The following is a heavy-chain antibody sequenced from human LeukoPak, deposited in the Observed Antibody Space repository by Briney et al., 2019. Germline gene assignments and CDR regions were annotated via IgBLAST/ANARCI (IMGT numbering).Heavy chain of an antibody. CDR3: TKDIPATVTKSPSYGMDV. J-gene: IGHJ6*02. CDR1: GFIFDDYN. D-gene: IGHD4-17*01. CDR2: ITWNSDFI. Sequence: PGGSLRLSCAASGFIFDDYNMHWVRQAPGKGLEWVSGITWNSDFIFYADSVKGRFTISRDNAKNSLYLQMNSLRPEDTALYYCTKDIPATVTKSPSYGMDVWGQGTTVTVSS. V-gene: IGHV3-9*01.